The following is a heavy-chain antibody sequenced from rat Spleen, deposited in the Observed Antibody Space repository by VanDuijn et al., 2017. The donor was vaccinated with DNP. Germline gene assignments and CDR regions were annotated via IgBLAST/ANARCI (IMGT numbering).Heavy chain of an antibody. CDR1: GFTFSDYD. CDR2: ISPSGGST. D-gene: IGHD1-12*02. CDR3: ARHDGSYYYFDY. Sequence: EVQLVESDGGLVQPGRSLKLSCTASGFTFSDYDMAWVRQAPTKGLEWVASISPSGGSTYYRDSVKGRFTVSRDNAKSTLYLQMDSLRSEDTATYYCARHDGSYYYFDYWGQGVMVTVSS. V-gene: IGHV5S23*01. J-gene: IGHJ2*01.